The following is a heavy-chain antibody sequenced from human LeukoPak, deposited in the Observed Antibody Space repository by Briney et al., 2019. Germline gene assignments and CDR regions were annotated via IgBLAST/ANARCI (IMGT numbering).Heavy chain of an antibody. Sequence: GASVKVSCKASGYTFTGYYMRWVRQAPGQGLEWMGRINPNSGGTNYAQKFQGRVTMTRDTSISTAYMELSRLRSDDTAVYYCASAMVVASIDAFDIWGQGTMVTVSS. V-gene: IGHV1-2*06. CDR1: GYTFTGYY. CDR3: ASAMVVASIDAFDI. CDR2: INPNSGGT. J-gene: IGHJ3*02. D-gene: IGHD2-15*01.